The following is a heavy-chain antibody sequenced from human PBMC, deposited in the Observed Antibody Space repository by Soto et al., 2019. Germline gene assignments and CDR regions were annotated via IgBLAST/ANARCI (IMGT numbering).Heavy chain of an antibody. D-gene: IGHD3-16*02. CDR2: IYYSGST. Sequence: SETLSLTCTVSGGSMSSYYWSWIRQPPGKGLEWIGYIYYSGSTNYNPSLKSRVTISVDTSKNQFSLKLSSVTATDTAVYYCARVPREEASEGVIDYYFDYWGQGTLVTVSS. J-gene: IGHJ4*02. CDR3: ARVPREEASEGVIDYYFDY. CDR1: GGSMSSYY. V-gene: IGHV4-59*08.